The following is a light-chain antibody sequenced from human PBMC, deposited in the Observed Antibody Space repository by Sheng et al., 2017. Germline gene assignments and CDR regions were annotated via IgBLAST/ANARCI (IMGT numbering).Light chain of an antibody. Sequence: EIVLTQSPGTLSLSPGERATLSCRASQSVSSTFLAWYQQKPGQAPRLLMYGASSRATGIPDRFSGSGSGTEFTLTINSLQSEDFALYYCQQYNKWPLITFGQGTRLEIK. CDR2: GAS. CDR1: QSVSSTF. J-gene: IGKJ5*01. V-gene: IGKV3-20*01. CDR3: QQYNKWPLIT.